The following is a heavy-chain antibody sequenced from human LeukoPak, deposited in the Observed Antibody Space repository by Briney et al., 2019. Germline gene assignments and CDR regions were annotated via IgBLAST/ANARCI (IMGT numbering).Heavy chain of an antibody. Sequence: PSETLSLTCAVYGGSFSGYYWSWIRQPPGKGLEWIGEINHSESTNCNPSLKSRVTISVDTSKNQFSLKLSSVTAADTAVYYCARIGDILTGYYIDYWGQGTLVTVSS. V-gene: IGHV4-34*01. CDR3: ARIGDILTGYYIDY. J-gene: IGHJ4*02. CDR1: GGSFSGYY. D-gene: IGHD3-9*01. CDR2: INHSEST.